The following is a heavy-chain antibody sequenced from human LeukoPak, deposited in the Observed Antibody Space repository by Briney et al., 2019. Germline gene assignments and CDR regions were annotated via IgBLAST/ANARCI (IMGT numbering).Heavy chain of an antibody. CDR3: ARGYGSGTYPPGY. J-gene: IGHJ4*02. CDR1: GFTFDDYA. V-gene: IGHV3-43*02. Sequence: GGSLRLSCAASGFTFDDYAMHWVRQVSGKGLEWVSLISGDGGNTYYADSVKGRFTISRDNSKDSLYLQMNSLRTEDTALYYCARGYGSGTYPPGYWGQGTLVTVSS. CDR2: ISGDGGNT. D-gene: IGHD3-10*01.